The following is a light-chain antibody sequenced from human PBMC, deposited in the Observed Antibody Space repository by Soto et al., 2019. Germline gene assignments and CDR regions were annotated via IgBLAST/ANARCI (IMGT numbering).Light chain of an antibody. CDR3: QSYDSSLSGWV. CDR2: GNS. Sequence: QLVLTQPPSVSGAPGQRVTISCTGSSSNIGAGYDVHWYQQLPGTAPKLLIYGNSNRPSGVPDRFSGSKSRTSASLAITGLQAEDEADYYCQSYDSSLSGWVFGGGTKLTVL. J-gene: IGLJ3*02. CDR1: SSNIGAGYD. V-gene: IGLV1-40*01.